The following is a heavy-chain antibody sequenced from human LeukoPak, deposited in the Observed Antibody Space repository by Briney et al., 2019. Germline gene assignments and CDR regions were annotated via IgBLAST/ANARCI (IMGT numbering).Heavy chain of an antibody. D-gene: IGHD3-10*01. J-gene: IGHJ6*02. CDR3: AKAKDYYGSGSYSPYYGMDV. CDR1: GFTFSSYS. V-gene: IGHV3-21*01. CDR2: ISSSSSYI. Sequence: GGSLRLSCAASGFTFSSYSMNWVRQAPGKGLEWVSSISSSSSYIYYADSVKDRFTISRDNAKNSLYLQMNSLRAEDTAVYYCAKAKDYYGSGSYSPYYGMDVWGQGTTVTVSS.